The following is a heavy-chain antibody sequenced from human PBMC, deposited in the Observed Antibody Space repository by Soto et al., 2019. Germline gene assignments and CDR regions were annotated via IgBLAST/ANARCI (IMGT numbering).Heavy chain of an antibody. CDR1: GFTVSSNY. D-gene: IGHD5-12*01. Sequence: GGSLRLSCAASGFTVSSNYMSWVRQAPGKGLEWVSVIYSGGSTYYADSVKGRFTISRDNSKNTLYLQMNSLRAEDTAVYYCARDGSGYGDAFDIWGQGTMVTVSS. CDR3: ARDGSGYGDAFDI. V-gene: IGHV3-66*01. CDR2: IYSGGST. J-gene: IGHJ3*02.